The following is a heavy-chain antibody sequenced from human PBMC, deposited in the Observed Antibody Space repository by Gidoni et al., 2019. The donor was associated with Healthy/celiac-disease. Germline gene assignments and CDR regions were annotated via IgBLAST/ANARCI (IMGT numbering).Heavy chain of an antibody. V-gene: IGHV4-61*02. CDR1: GGSISSGSYY. CDR3: ARAMPNYYDSSGYAFDI. CDR2: IYTSGST. D-gene: IGHD3-22*01. J-gene: IGHJ3*02. Sequence: QVQLQESGPGLVKPSQTLSLTCTVSGGSISSGSYYWSWIRQPAGKGLEWIGRIYTSGSTNYNPSLKSRVTISVDTFKNQFSLKLSSVTAADTAVYYCARAMPNYYDSSGYAFDIWGQGTMVTVSS.